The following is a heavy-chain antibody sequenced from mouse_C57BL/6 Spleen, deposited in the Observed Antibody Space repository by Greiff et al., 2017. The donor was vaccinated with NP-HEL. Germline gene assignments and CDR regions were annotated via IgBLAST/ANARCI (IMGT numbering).Heavy chain of an antibody. J-gene: IGHJ3*01. CDR1: GYTFTSYW. CDR2: IDPSDSET. D-gene: IGHD1-1*01. Sequence: QVQLQQPGAELVRPGSSVKLSCKASGYTFTSYWMHWVKQRPIQGLEWIGNIDPSDSETHYNQKFKDKATLTVDKSSSTAYMQLSSLTSEDSAVDYCASGGYYGSSFAYWGQGTLVTVSA. V-gene: IGHV1-52*01. CDR3: ASGGYYGSSFAY.